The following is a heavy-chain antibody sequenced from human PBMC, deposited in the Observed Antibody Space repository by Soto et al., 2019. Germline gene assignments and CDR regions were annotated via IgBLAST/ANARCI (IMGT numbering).Heavy chain of an antibody. CDR1: GYTFTSYG. Sequence: QVQLVQSGAEVKKPGASVKVSCKASGYTFTSYGISWVRQAPGQGLKWMGWISAYNGNTNYAQKLQGRVTMTTDTSTSTAYMELRSLRSDDTAVYYCARVLLYDFSRGILFGPSLLDYYFDYWGQGTLVTVSS. CDR2: ISAYNGNT. J-gene: IGHJ4*02. V-gene: IGHV1-18*01. CDR3: ARVLLYDFSRGILFGPSLLDYYFDY. D-gene: IGHD3-3*01.